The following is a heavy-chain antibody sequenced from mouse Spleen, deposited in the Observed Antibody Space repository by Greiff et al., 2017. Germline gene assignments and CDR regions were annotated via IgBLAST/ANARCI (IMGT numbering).Heavy chain of an antibody. CDR3: TRDPLGITRWYFDV. CDR2: ISSGGDYI. V-gene: IGHV5-9-1*02. Sequence: EVQLVESGEGLVKPGGSLKLSCAASGFTFSSYAMSWVRQTPEKRLEWVAYISSGGDYIYYADTVKGRFTISRDNARNTLYLQMSSLKSEDTAMYYCTRDPLGITRWYFDVWGTGTTVTVSS. J-gene: IGHJ1*03. CDR1: GFTFSSYA. D-gene: IGHD2-4*01.